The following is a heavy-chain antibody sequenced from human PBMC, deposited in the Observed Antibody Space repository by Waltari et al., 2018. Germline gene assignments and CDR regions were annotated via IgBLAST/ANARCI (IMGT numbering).Heavy chain of an antibody. Sequence: EVQLVESGGGFFQPVGSLRLSCTASGFTFSSYWMSWVRQPPGEGLEGGDNIKQDGSQNCSVAVLKGRFTIAGENAKNSLYLQMIRLGGEDTALYCCARVDFFGGYDSHYFDYWGLGPLVTV. CDR2: IKQDGSQN. V-gene: IGHV3-7*01. CDR1: GFTFSSYW. CDR3: ARVDFFGGYDSHYFDY. J-gene: IGHJ4*02. D-gene: IGHD5-12*01.